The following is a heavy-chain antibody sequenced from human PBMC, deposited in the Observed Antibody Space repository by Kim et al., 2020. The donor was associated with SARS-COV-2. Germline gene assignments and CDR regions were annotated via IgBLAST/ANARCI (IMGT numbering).Heavy chain of an antibody. V-gene: IGHV4-59*01. CDR2: IYYSGST. CDR1: GGSISSYY. CDR3: AGSYNWNDQGAFDI. J-gene: IGHJ3*02. D-gene: IGHD1-1*01. Sequence: SETLSLTCTVSGGSISSYYWSWIRQPPGKGLEWIGYIYYSGSTNYNPSLKSRVTISVDTSKNQFSLKLSSVTAADTAVYYCAGSYNWNDQGAFDIWGQGTMVTVSS.